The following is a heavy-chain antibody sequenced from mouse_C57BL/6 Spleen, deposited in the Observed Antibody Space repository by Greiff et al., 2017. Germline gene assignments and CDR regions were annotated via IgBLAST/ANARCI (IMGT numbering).Heavy chain of an antibody. Sequence: QVQLQQSGAELVRPGASVKLSCKASGYTFTDYYINWVKQRPGQGLEWIARIYPGSGNTYYNEKFKGKATLTAEKSSSTAYMQLSSLTSEDSAVYFCARGGGYYDGSFYFDYWGQGTTLTVSS. CDR1: GYTFTDYY. J-gene: IGHJ2*01. V-gene: IGHV1-76*01. CDR3: ARGGGYYDGSFYFDY. D-gene: IGHD1-1*01. CDR2: IYPGSGNT.